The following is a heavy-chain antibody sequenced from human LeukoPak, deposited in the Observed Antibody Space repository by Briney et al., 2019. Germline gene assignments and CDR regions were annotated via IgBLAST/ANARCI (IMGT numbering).Heavy chain of an antibody. CDR3: ARDVRYGDNYYYYGMDV. CDR2: IYSGGST. Sequence: GGSPRLSCAASGFTVSSNYMSWVRQAPGKGLEWVSVIYSGGSTYYADSVKGRFTISRDNSKNTLYLQMNSLRAEDTAVYYCARDVRYGDNYYYYGMDVWGQGTTVTVSS. J-gene: IGHJ6*02. CDR1: GFTVSSNY. D-gene: IGHD4-17*01. V-gene: IGHV3-66*01.